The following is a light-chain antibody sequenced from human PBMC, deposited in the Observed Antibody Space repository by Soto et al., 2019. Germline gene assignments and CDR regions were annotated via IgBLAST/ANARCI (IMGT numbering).Light chain of an antibody. J-gene: IGKJ3*01. CDR2: GAS. V-gene: IGKV3-20*01. CDR1: QSVSNSY. Sequence: EIVLTPSPGTLSLSPGERATLSCRDSQSVSNSYLAWYQHKPGQAPRLLIYGASSRATGIPDRFSGSGSGTDFTLTISRLEPEDLAVYYCQQYGSSPFTFGPGTKVDIK. CDR3: QQYGSSPFT.